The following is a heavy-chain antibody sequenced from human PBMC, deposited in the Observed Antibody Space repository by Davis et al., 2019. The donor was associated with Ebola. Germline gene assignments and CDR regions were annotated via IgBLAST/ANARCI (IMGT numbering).Heavy chain of an antibody. Sequence: SGPTLVKPTQTLTLTCTFSGFSLTTSGVGVGWIRQPPGKALEWLALIYWDDNKRYSPSLNNRLIITKDTSKNQVVLTMTNMNPVDTATYYCARMGDYYSIDVWGRGTTVTVSS. CDR3: ARMGDYYSIDV. V-gene: IGHV2-5*02. J-gene: IGHJ6*03. CDR2: IYWDDNK. D-gene: IGHD5-24*01. CDR1: GFSLTTSGVG.